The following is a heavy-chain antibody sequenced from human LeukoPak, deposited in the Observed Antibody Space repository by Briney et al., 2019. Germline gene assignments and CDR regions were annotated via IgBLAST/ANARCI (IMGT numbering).Heavy chain of an antibody. V-gene: IGHV3-72*01. Sequence: GGSLRLSCAASGFTFSDHYMDWVRLPPGKGLEWVGRIRNKASSYGTEYAASVKDRFTISRDDSKSSLYLQMNSLRSEDTALYYCTRVRLGAATRYFDYWGQGTLVTVSS. D-gene: IGHD1-26*01. CDR3: TRVRLGAATRYFDY. J-gene: IGHJ4*02. CDR1: GFTFSDHY. CDR2: IRNKASSYGT.